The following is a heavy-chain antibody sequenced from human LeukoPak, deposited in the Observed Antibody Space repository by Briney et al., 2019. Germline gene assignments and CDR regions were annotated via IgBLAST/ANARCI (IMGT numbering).Heavy chain of an antibody. J-gene: IGHJ3*02. V-gene: IGHV3-48*01. Sequence: PGGSLRLSCAASGFTFTMFGMNWVRQAPGEGLEGVLYIYGHSGIIYYADSVQGRFTISRDNAKDSVFLQMNGLRVDDTAVYYCARTYDFGRGPPGDAFDSWGQGTLVTVPS. D-gene: IGHD3-3*01. CDR2: IYGHSGII. CDR1: GFTFTMFG. CDR3: ARTYDFGRGPPGDAFDS.